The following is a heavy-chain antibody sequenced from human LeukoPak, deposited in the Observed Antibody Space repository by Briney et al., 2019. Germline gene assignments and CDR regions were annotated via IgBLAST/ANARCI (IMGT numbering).Heavy chain of an antibody. Sequence: PGGSLRLSCAASGFTFNSHSMNWVRQAPGRGLEWVAVVSADGTERHYADSVKGRFTISRDNAKNTLFLQMSSLKTEDTAVYYCAKGSSAYGHPTSPLFDFWGQGTLVTVSS. CDR3: AKGSSAYGHPTSPLFDF. V-gene: IGHV3-30*18. CDR1: GFTFNSHS. CDR2: VSADGTER. D-gene: IGHD3-22*01. J-gene: IGHJ4*02.